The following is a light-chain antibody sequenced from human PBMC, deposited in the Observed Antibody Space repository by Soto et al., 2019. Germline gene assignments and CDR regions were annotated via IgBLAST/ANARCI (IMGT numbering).Light chain of an antibody. CDR2: DVS. V-gene: IGLV2-14*01. CDR1: SSDVGGYNY. Sequence: QSALTQPASVSGSPGQSITISCTGTSSDVGGYNYVSWYQQHPGKAPKLMIYDVSNRPSGVSNRFSGSKSGNTASLTISGLQPEDEPNYYCSQYTSSPPLFVFGTGTKLTVL. CDR3: SQYTSSPPLFV. J-gene: IGLJ1*01.